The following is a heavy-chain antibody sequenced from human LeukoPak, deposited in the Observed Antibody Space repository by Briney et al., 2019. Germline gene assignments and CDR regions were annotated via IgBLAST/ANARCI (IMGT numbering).Heavy chain of an antibody. D-gene: IGHD2-15*01. CDR3: ARDLPGRYYYYMDV. CDR2: IYYSGST. J-gene: IGHJ6*03. V-gene: IGHV4-39*02. Sequence: PSETLSLTCTVSGGSISSSSYYWGWIRQPPGKGLEWIGSIYYSGSTYYNPSLKSRVTISVDTSKNQFSLKLSSVTAADTAVYYCARDLPGRYYYYMDVWGKGTTVTVSS. CDR1: GGSISSSSYY.